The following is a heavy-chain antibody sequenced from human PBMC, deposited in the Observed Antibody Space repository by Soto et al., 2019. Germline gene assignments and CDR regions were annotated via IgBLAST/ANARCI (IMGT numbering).Heavy chain of an antibody. Sequence: PSETLSLTCTVSGGSISGNSYYWGWIRQPPGKGLEWIGNTFYSGTTYYNPSLKSRVTISVDTSKNQSSLKLRSVTAADTAVYYCESSESYDQSDYWGQGTLVTVYS. V-gene: IGHV4-39*01. CDR2: TFYSGTT. CDR3: ESSESYDQSDY. CDR1: GGSISGNSYY. D-gene: IGHD3-10*01. J-gene: IGHJ4*02.